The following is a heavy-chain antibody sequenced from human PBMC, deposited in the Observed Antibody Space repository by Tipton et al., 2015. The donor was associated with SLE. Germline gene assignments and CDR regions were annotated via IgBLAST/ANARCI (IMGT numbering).Heavy chain of an antibody. D-gene: IGHD1-1*01. J-gene: IGHJ5*02. CDR2: INHSGST. CDR1: GGSFSGYY. Sequence: LRLSCAVYGGSFSGYYWSWIRQPPGKGLEWIGEINHSGSTNYNPSLKSRVTISVDTSKNQFSLKLSSVTAADTAVYYCARDQEGTGWFDPWGQGTLVTVSS. V-gene: IGHV4-34*01. CDR3: ARDQEGTGWFDP.